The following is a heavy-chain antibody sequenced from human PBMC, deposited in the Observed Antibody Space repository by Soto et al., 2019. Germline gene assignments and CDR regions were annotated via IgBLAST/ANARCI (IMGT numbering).Heavy chain of an antibody. D-gene: IGHD3-22*01. V-gene: IGHV1-69*13. Sequence: SVKVSCKASGGTFSSYAISWVRQAPGQGLEWMGGIIPIFGTANYAQKFQGRVTTTADESTSTAYMELSSLRSEDTAVYYCASRNYYDSSGPSTDTEYFQHWGQGTLVTVSS. CDR2: IIPIFGTA. J-gene: IGHJ1*01. CDR3: ASRNYYDSSGPSTDTEYFQH. CDR1: GGTFSSYA.